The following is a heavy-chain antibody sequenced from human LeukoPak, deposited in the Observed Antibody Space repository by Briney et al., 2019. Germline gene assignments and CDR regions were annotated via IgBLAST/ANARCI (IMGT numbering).Heavy chain of an antibody. CDR1: GFAFSNSA. Sequence: GGSLRLSCAASGFAFSNSAMSWVRQAPGKGLEWVSTLSGSGITTYYADSVKGRFTISRDNSKNTLYLQMNSLRAEDTAVYYCAKGFYSSGWSYFDYWGHGTLVTVSS. CDR2: LSGSGITT. CDR3: AKGFYSSGWSYFDY. D-gene: IGHD6-19*01. J-gene: IGHJ4*01. V-gene: IGHV3-23*01.